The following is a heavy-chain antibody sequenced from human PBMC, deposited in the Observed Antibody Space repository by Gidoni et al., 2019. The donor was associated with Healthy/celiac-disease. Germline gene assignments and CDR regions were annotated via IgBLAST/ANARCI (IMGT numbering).Heavy chain of an antibody. D-gene: IGHD3-10*01. CDR2: IYPGDSDT. Sequence: EVQLVRSGPGVKKPGESLKISCTGSGYSLTSYCIGWVRQMPGKGLEWMGIIYPGDSDTRYSPAFQGQVTISADKSISTAYLQWSSLKASETAMYYCARPSGVRVPTRIHYWGQGTLVTVSS. V-gene: IGHV5-51*01. CDR1: GYSLTSYC. CDR3: ARPSGVRVPTRIHY. J-gene: IGHJ4*02.